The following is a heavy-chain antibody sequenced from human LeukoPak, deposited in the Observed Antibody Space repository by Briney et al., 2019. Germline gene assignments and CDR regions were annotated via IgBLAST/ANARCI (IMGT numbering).Heavy chain of an antibody. CDR2: IHYSGSP. CDR3: ARGENTVGATDFDY. Sequence: SETLSLTCAVYGGSISSYYWNWIRQSPGKGLEWIACIHYSGSPNYNPSLKSRITISLDTSKNQYSLKLSSVTAADTAVYYCARGENTVGATDFDYWGQGTLVTVSS. V-gene: IGHV4-59*01. D-gene: IGHD1-26*01. J-gene: IGHJ4*02. CDR1: GGSISSYY.